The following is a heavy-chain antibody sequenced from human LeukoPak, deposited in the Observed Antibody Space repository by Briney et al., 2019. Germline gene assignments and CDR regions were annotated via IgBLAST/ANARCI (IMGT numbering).Heavy chain of an antibody. D-gene: IGHD3-10*01. V-gene: IGHV3-74*01. Sequence: GGSLRLSCAASGFTFSNYWMHWVRQAPGKGLVWVSRVNSDGSNTYYADSVKGRFTISRDNAKDTLYLQMNSLRAEDTAVYYCATPRGDYYYGMDVWGLGTTVTVSS. CDR1: GFTFSNYW. CDR2: VNSDGSNT. J-gene: IGHJ6*02. CDR3: ATPRGDYYYGMDV.